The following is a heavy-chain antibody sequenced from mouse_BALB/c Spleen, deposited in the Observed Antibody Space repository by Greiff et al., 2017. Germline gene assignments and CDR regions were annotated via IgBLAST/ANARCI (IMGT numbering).Heavy chain of an antibody. CDR1: GFNIKDYY. V-gene: IGHV14-1*02. D-gene: IGHD2-12*01. J-gene: IGHJ3*01. Sequence: VQLQQSGAELVRPGASVKLSCKASGFNIKDYYMHWVKQRPEQGLEWIGWIDPENGYTNYNPKFQGKARLTADTSSNTAYLQLSSLTSEDTAVYYCAREEGILTTGLAYWGQGTLVTVSA. CDR3: AREEGILTTGLAY. CDR2: IDPENGYT.